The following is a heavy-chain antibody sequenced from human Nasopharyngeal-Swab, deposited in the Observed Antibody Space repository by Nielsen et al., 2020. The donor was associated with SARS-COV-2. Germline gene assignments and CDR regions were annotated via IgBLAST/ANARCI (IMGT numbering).Heavy chain of an antibody. Sequence: WIRQPPGKGLEWIGEINHSGSTNYNPSPKSRVTISVDTSKNQFSLKLSSVTAADTAVYYCARGSVVPAAPAVDYFDYWGQGTLVTVS. CDR2: INHSGST. D-gene: IGHD2-2*01. CDR3: ARGSVVPAAPAVDYFDY. J-gene: IGHJ4*02. V-gene: IGHV4-34*01.